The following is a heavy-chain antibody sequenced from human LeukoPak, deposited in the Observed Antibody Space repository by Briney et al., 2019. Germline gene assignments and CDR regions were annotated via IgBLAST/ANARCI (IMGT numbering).Heavy chain of an antibody. CDR2: IWSDGSNE. Sequence: GGSLRLSCVASGFIFRNFGMHWVRQAPGKGLEWVAVIWSDGSNEYYADSVEGRFTISRDTFKDTLYLQMNSLRAEDTAVYYCARDQQGVDGVKFYYFDYWGQGTLVTVSS. V-gene: IGHV3-33*01. CDR1: GFIFRNFG. D-gene: IGHD6-19*01. J-gene: IGHJ4*02. CDR3: ARDQQGVDGVKFYYFDY.